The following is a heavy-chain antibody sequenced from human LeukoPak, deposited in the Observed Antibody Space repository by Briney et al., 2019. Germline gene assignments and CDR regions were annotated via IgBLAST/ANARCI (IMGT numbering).Heavy chain of an antibody. Sequence: SETLSLTCAVSGGSISSSNWWSWVRQPPGKGLEWIGEIYHSGSTNYNPSLKSRVTISVDTSKNQFSLKLSSVTAADTAVYYCARTYEGIAAAGRNAFDIWGQGTMVTVSS. D-gene: IGHD6-13*01. CDR2: IYHSGST. V-gene: IGHV4-4*02. CDR1: GGSISSSNW. CDR3: ARTYEGIAAAGRNAFDI. J-gene: IGHJ3*02.